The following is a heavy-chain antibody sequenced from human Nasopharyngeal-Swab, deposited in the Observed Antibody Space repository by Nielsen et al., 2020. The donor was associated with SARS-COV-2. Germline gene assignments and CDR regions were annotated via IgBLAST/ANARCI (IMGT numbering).Heavy chain of an antibody. CDR3: ARGCVLTGPSCYYYGMDV. V-gene: IGHV3-11*04. D-gene: IGHD3-9*01. CDR1: GFTFSDYY. Sequence: GESLKISCVASGFTFSDYYMAWIRQAPGKGLEWVSYISTSGTTTDSADSVKGRFTISRDNTNNLLYLQMSSLRAEDTAVYYCARGCVLTGPSCYYYGMDVWGQGTTVTVSS. J-gene: IGHJ6*02. CDR2: ISTSGTTT.